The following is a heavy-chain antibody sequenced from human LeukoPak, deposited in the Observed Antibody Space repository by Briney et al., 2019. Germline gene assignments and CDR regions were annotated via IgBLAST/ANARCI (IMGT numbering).Heavy chain of an antibody. CDR1: RFTFSSYS. CDR2: ISSSSSYI. Sequence: PGGSLRLSCAASRFTFSSYSMNWVRQAPGKGLEWVSSISSSSSYIYYADSVKGRFTISRDNAKNSLYLQMNSLRAEDTAVYYCARDLADAFDIWGQGTMVTVSS. V-gene: IGHV3-21*01. CDR3: ARDLADAFDI. J-gene: IGHJ3*02.